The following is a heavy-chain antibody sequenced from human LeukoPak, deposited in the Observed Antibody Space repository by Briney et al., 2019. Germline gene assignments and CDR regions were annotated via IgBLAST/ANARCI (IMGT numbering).Heavy chain of an antibody. CDR1: GFTFSAYA. CDR2: LSYDGTNK. V-gene: IGHV3-30*09. Sequence: PGMSLRLSCATSGFTFSAYAMHWVRQAPGKGLEWVTVLSYDGTNKFYADSVKGRFAISRDNSKNTLSLQMSSLRPEDTAMYYCARGDGGCDSMLLYWGQGTLVTVSS. J-gene: IGHJ4*02. D-gene: IGHD2/OR15-2a*01. CDR3: ARGDGGCDSMLLY.